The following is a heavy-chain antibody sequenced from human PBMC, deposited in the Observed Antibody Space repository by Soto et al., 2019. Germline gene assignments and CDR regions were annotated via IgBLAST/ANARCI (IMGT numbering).Heavy chain of an antibody. V-gene: IGHV3-30-3*01. CDR1: GFTFSNYG. D-gene: IGHD3-22*01. CDR2: ISYDGSDK. Sequence: GGSLRLSCKASGFTFSNYGLHWVRQAPGQGLEWVTIISYDGSDKYYADSVKGRFTISRDNSKNTLYLQMNSLRAEDTAVYYCARDQSSFDSTGYFDYWGQGTLVTVSS. CDR3: ARDQSSFDSTGYFDY. J-gene: IGHJ4*02.